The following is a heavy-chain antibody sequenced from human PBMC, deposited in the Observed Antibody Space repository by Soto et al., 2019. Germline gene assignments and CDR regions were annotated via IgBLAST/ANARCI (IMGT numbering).Heavy chain of an antibody. V-gene: IGHV3-23*01. CDR1: GFTFSSYA. Sequence: GGSLRLSCAASGFTFSSYAMSWVRQAPGKGLEWVSAISGSGGSTYYADSVKGRFTISRDNSKNTLYLQMNSLRAEDTAVYYCAKDPHAYSSSWSRPGYFDYWGQGTLVTVSS. CDR3: AKDPHAYSSSWSRPGYFDY. CDR2: ISGSGGST. J-gene: IGHJ4*02. D-gene: IGHD6-13*01.